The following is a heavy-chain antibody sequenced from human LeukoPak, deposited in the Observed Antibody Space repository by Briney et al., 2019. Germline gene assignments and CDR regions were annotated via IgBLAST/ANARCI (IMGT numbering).Heavy chain of an antibody. CDR2: IYYSGST. Sequence: SETLSLTCTVSGGSISSYYWSWIRQPPGKGLEWSGYIYYSGSTNYNPSLKSRVTTSVDTSKNQFSLKLSSVTAADTAVYYCARGHIAAAGSSFDYWGQGTLVTVSS. CDR1: GGSISSYY. J-gene: IGHJ4*02. CDR3: ARGHIAAAGSSFDY. D-gene: IGHD6-13*01. V-gene: IGHV4-59*01.